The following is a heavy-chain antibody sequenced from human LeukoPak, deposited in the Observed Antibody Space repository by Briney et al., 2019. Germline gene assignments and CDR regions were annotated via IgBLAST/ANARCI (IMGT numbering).Heavy chain of an antibody. CDR2: IYPGDSDT. V-gene: IGHV5-51*01. Sequence: GESLKISCKGFGYTFTSYWIGWVRQMPGKGLEWMGIIYPGDSDTRYSPSFQGQVAISADKSISTAYLQWSSLKASDTAMYYCARSYDSSPFSLWYWGQGTLVTVSS. CDR1: GYTFTSYW. CDR3: ARSYDSSPFSLWY. J-gene: IGHJ4*02. D-gene: IGHD3-22*01.